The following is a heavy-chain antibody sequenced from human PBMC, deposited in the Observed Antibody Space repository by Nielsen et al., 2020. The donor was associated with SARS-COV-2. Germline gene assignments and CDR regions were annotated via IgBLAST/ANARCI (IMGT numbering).Heavy chain of an antibody. CDR2: ISYDGSNK. J-gene: IGHJ6*02. V-gene: IGHV3-30*18. D-gene: IGHD5-24*01. Sequence: VRQAPGKGLEWVAVISYDGSNKYYADSVKGRFTISRDNSKNTLYLQMNSLRAEDTAVYYCAEDQGDGYNLVHYYYGMDVWGQGTTVTSP. CDR3: AEDQGDGYNLVHYYYGMDV.